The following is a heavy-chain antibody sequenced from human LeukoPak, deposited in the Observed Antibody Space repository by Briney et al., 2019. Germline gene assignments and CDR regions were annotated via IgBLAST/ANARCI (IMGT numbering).Heavy chain of an antibody. J-gene: IGHJ3*02. CDR3: ARRVPAGIGAFDI. CDR2: INPNSGGT. CDR1: GYTFTGYY. D-gene: IGHD2-2*02. Sequence: GASVKVSCKASGYTFTGYYMHWVRQAPVQGLEWMGWINPNSGGTNYAQKFQGRITMTRDTSISTAYMELSRLRSDDTAVYYCARRVPAGIGAFDIWGQGTMVTVSS. V-gene: IGHV1-2*02.